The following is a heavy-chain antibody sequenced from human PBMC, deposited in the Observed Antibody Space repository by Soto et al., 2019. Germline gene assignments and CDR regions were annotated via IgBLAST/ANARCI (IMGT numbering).Heavy chain of an antibody. J-gene: IGHJ6*02. V-gene: IGHV4-30-4*01. D-gene: IGHD2-15*01. Sequence: PSETLSLTCTVSGESISSGDHYWSWVRQSPGEGLEWIGFIYYSGNTYYNPSLKSRVSVSVDTSSNQFSLKLNSVTAADTAVYYCARDAGYCNSVSCYPYNMDVWGQGTTVTVSS. CDR1: GESISSGDHY. CDR3: ARDAGYCNSVSCYPYNMDV. CDR2: IYYSGNT.